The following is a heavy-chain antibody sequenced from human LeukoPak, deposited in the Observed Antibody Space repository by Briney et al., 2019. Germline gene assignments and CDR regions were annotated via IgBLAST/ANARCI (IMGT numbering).Heavy chain of an antibody. J-gene: IGHJ5*02. CDR1: GFTFSSYW. V-gene: IGHV3-49*04. D-gene: IGHD2-8*02. CDR3: TVQVVPSDNWFDP. Sequence: PGGSLRLSCAASGFTFSSYWMTWVRQAPGKGLEWLGFIRSKAYGGTTEYAASVQGRFTISRDESKKIAYLNMNSLQTDDTAVYHCTVQVVPSDNWFDPWGRGTQVTVSS. CDR2: IRSKAYGGTT.